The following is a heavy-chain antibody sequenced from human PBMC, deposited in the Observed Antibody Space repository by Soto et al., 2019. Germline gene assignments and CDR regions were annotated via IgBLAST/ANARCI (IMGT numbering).Heavy chain of an antibody. CDR2: INHSGST. CDR3: ARGRNSNFMVVVPAAISYFDY. D-gene: IGHD2-2*02. Sequence: PSETLSLTCAVYGGSFSGYYWSWIRQPPGKGLEWIGEINHSGSTNYNPSLKIRVTISVDTSKNQFSLKLSSVTAADTAVYYCARGRNSNFMVVVPAAISYFDYWGQGTLVTVSS. V-gene: IGHV4-34*01. J-gene: IGHJ4*02. CDR1: GGSFSGYY.